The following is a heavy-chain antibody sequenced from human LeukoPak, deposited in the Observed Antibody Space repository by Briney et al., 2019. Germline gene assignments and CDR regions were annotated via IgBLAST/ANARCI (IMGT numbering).Heavy chain of an antibody. J-gene: IGHJ4*02. Sequence: ASVKVSCKASGYTFTSYGISWVRQAPGQGLEWMGWISAYNGNTNYAQKLQGRVTMTTDTSTSTAYMELRSLRSDDTAVYYCARDSRDPTYYDILTGYEDWGQGTLVTVFS. CDR1: GYTFTSYG. CDR2: ISAYNGNT. V-gene: IGHV1-18*01. CDR3: ARDSRDPTYYDILTGYED. D-gene: IGHD3-9*01.